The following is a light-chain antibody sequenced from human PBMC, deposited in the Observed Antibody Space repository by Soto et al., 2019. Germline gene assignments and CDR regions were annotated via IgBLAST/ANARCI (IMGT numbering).Light chain of an antibody. CDR3: QQYKSYST. Sequence: DIQMTQSPSTLSASLGDRVTITCRASQSIGSWLAWYQQKPGEAPKLLIYDASSLKSGVPSRFSGSRSGTEFTLTISCLQPDDFATYYCQQYKSYSTFGQGTKVDIK. V-gene: IGKV1-5*01. CDR2: DAS. CDR1: QSIGSW. J-gene: IGKJ1*01.